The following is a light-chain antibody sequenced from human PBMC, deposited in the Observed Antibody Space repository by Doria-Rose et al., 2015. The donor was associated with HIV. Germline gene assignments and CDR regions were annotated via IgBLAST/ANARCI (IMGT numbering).Light chain of an antibody. Sequence: AIQMTQSPSSLSASVGDRVTITCRASQGIRNDLDWYQQKPGKAPKLLIYAASSLQSGVPSRFSGSGSSTDFTLTISSLQPEDFAAYYCLQDYNLWTFGQGTKVEIK. CDR1: QGIRND. J-gene: IGKJ1*01. CDR3: LQDYNLWT. CDR2: AAS. V-gene: IGKV1-6*02.